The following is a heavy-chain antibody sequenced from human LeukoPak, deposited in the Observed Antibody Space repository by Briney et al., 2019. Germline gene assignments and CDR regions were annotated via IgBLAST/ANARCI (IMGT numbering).Heavy chain of an antibody. CDR3: ARAPPRYVWGSYRSSDY. J-gene: IGHJ4*02. D-gene: IGHD3-16*02. Sequence: ASVSVSCKASGYTFTSYDINWVRQAPGQGLEWMGWMNPNSGNTGYAQKFQGRVTMTRNTSISTAYMELSSLRSEDTAVYYCARAPPRYVWGSYRSSDYWGQGTLVTVSS. CDR2: MNPNSGNT. CDR1: GYTFTSYD. V-gene: IGHV1-8*01.